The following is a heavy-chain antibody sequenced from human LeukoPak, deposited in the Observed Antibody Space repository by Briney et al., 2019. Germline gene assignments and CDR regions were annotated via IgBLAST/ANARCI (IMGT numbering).Heavy chain of an antibody. CDR1: GYTFTGYY. CDR2: INPNSGGT. CDR3: AREYSSSSTYYYYGMDV. Sequence: ASVKVSCKASGYTFTGYYMHWVRQAPGQGLEWMGWINPNSGGTNYAQKLQGRVTMTTDTSTSTAYMELRSLRSDDTAVYYCAREYSSSSTYYYYGMDVWGQGTTVTVSS. D-gene: IGHD6-6*01. V-gene: IGHV1-2*02. J-gene: IGHJ6*02.